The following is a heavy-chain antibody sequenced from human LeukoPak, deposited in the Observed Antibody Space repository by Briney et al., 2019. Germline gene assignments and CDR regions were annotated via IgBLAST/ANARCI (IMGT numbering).Heavy chain of an antibody. J-gene: IGHJ4*02. V-gene: IGHV3-21*01. CDR3: AILTTVTTFDY. Sequence: PGGSLRLSCVASGFTFSNYNMNWVRQAPGKGLEWVSSISSSSSYIYYADSVKGRFTISRDNAKNSLYLQMNSLRAEDTAVYYCAILTTVTTFDYWGQGTLVTVSS. D-gene: IGHD4-17*01. CDR2: ISSSSSYI. CDR1: GFTFSNYN.